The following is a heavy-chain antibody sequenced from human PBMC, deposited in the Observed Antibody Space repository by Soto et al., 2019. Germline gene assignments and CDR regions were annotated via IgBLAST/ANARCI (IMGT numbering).Heavy chain of an antibody. CDR3: AADGGSY. Sequence: QVQLQESGPGLVKPSETLSLTCTVSGASVSSDNYYWSWIRQPPGKGLAWIAYIYYSGSIKYNPYLKSRFTISLDTSENQFSLRLNSVTAADTAVYYCAADGGSYWGQGTLVTVSS. V-gene: IGHV4-61*01. D-gene: IGHD1-26*01. CDR1: GASVSSDNYY. J-gene: IGHJ4*02. CDR2: IYYSGSI.